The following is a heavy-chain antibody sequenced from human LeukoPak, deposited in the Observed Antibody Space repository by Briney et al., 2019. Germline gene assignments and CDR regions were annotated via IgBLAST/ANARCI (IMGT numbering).Heavy chain of an antibody. V-gene: IGHV3-30-3*01. Sequence: GGSLRLSCVASGFTFSSYAMHWVRQAPGKGLEWVAVISYDGSNKYYADSVKGRFTISRDNSKNTLYLQMNSLRAEDTAVYYCAREAGELNYWGQGTLVTVSS. J-gene: IGHJ4*02. CDR2: ISYDGSNK. D-gene: IGHD1-26*01. CDR3: AREAGELNY. CDR1: GFTFSSYA.